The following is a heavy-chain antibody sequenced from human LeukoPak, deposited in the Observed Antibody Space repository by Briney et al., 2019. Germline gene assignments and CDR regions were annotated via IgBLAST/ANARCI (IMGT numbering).Heavy chain of an antibody. CDR2: INSDGSGT. Sequence: GGSLRLSCAASGFTFSRYWMHWVRQAPGKGLVWVSRINSDGSGTMYADSVKGRFTISRDNAKNTLYLQMNSLRAEDTAVYYCARAGGPEGWFDPGGQGTLVTVSA. D-gene: IGHD3-10*01. J-gene: IGHJ5*02. CDR1: GFTFSRYW. V-gene: IGHV3-74*03. CDR3: ARAGGPEGWFDP.